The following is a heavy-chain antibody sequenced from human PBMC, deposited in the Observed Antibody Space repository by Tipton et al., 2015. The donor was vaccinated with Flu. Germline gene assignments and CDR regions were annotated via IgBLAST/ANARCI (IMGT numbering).Heavy chain of an antibody. J-gene: IGHJ5*01. CDR3: VRRDYSNYVSDPKNWFDS. D-gene: IGHD4-11*01. CDR2: VSRSGNT. CDR1: GYSISSDYY. V-gene: IGHV4-38-2*01. Sequence: LRLSCSVSGYSISSDYYWGWIRQFPGKGLEWIGSVSRSGNTNYNPSLKSRVTISIDTSKNQFSLKMKSVTAADKAVYYCVRRDYSNYVSDPKNWFDSWGQGILVTVSS.